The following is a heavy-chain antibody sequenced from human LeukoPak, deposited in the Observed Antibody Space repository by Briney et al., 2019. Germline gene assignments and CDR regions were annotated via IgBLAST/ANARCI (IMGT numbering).Heavy chain of an antibody. CDR3: ARDLYNSGGDY. D-gene: IGHD6-19*01. CDR2: IRQDGSEK. J-gene: IGHJ4*02. CDR1: GFTISNYW. Sequence: GGSLRLSCAASGFTISNYWMSWVRQAPGKGLEWVANIRQDGSEKKYVDSVEGRFSISRDNAKDSLYLQIYTLRVEDTAAYYCARDLYNSGGDYWGQGTLVTVSS. V-gene: IGHV3-7*01.